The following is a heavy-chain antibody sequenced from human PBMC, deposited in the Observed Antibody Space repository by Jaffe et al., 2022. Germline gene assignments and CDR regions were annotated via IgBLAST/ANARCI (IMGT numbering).Heavy chain of an antibody. D-gene: IGHD3-10*01. V-gene: IGHV4-4*07. CDR2: IYTSGST. Sequence: QVQLQESGPGLVKPSETLSLTCNVSGGSISRYCWTWIRQPPGKGLEWIGRIYTSGSTNYNPSLKSRVTISADTSNNQFSLKLSSVTAADTAVYFCAGGVVKGSYVSGSYELGFWGQGTLVTVSS. CDR3: AGGVVKGSYVSGSYELGF. CDR1: GGSISRYC. J-gene: IGHJ4*02.